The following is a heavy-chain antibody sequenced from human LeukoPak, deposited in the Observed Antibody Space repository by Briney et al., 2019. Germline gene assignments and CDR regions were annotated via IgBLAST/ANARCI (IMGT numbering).Heavy chain of an antibody. CDR2: IYHSGST. J-gene: IGHJ3*02. CDR3: ARVGGITMIVVLITDAFDI. D-gene: IGHD3-22*01. V-gene: IGHV4-59*12. CDR1: GGSISTYY. Sequence: PSETLSLTCTVSGGSISTYYWSWIRQPPGKGLEWIGYIYHSGSTNYNPSLKSRVTISVDTSKNQFSLKLRSVTAADTAVYYCARVGGITMIVVLITDAFDIWGQGTMVTVSS.